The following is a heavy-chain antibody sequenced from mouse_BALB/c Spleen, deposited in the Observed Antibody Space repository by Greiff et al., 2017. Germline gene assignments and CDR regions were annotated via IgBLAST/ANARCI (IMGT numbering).Heavy chain of an antibody. CDR2: IRNKANGYTT. CDR3: ARDRYQAWFAY. J-gene: IGHJ3*01. D-gene: IGHD2-14*01. CDR1: GFTFTDYY. V-gene: IGHV7-3*02. Sequence: EVKVEESGGGLVQPGGSLRLSCATSGFTFTDYYMSWVRQPPGKALEWLGFIRNKANGYTTEYSASVKGRFTISRDNSQSILYLQMNTLRAEDSATYYCARDRYQAWFAYWGQGTLVTVSA.